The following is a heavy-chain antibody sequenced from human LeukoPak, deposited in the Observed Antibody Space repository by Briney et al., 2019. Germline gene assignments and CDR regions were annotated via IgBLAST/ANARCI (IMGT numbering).Heavy chain of an antibody. J-gene: IGHJ6*02. Sequence: SETLSLTCTVSGGSISSGGYYWSWIRQHPGKGLEWIGYIYYSGSAYYNPSLKSRVTISVDTSKNQFSLKLSSVTAADTAVYYCARDQLRFLEWVPTDYYYGMDVWAKGPRSPSP. D-gene: IGHD3-3*01. CDR3: ARDQLRFLEWVPTDYYYGMDV. V-gene: IGHV4-31*03. CDR2: IYYSGSA. CDR1: GGSISSGGYY.